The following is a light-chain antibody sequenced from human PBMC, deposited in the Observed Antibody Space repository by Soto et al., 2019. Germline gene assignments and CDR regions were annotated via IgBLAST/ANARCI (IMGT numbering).Light chain of an antibody. V-gene: IGLV3-1*01. CDR2: QDS. CDR1: KLGDKY. J-gene: IGLJ1*01. CDR3: QAWDSSTDLV. Sequence: SSELTQPPSVSVSPGQSASITCSGAKLGDKYACWYQQKPGQSPVLVIYQDSKRPSGIPERFSGSNSGNTATLTISGTQAMDEADYYCQAWDSSTDLVLGTGTKVTVL.